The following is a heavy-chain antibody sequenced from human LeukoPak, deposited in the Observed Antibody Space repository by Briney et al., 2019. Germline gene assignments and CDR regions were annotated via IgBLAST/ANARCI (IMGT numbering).Heavy chain of an antibody. CDR2: IYYSGST. CDR3: ARHSGYSYDYYFDY. Sequence: SETLSLTCTVSGGSISSSYYYWGWIRQPPGKGLEWIGSIYYSGSTYYNPSLKSRVTISVDTSKNQFSLKLRSVTAADTAVYYCARHSGYSYDYYFDYWGQGALVTVSS. CDR1: GGSISSSYYY. D-gene: IGHD5-18*01. V-gene: IGHV4-39*01. J-gene: IGHJ4*02.